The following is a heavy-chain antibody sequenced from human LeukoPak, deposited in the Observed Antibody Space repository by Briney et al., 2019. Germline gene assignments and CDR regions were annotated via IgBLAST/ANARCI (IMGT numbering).Heavy chain of an antibody. CDR1: GYTLTGYY. D-gene: IGHD3-3*01. CDR3: ALYYDFWSGYYDAFDI. Sequence: ASVNVSCKASGYTLTGYYMHWVRHAPGQGLEWMGWMNPNSGNTGYAQKFQGRVTITRNTSISTAYMELSSLRSEDTAVYYCALYYDFWSGYYDAFDIWGQGTMVAVSS. J-gene: IGHJ3*02. V-gene: IGHV1-8*03. CDR2: MNPNSGNT.